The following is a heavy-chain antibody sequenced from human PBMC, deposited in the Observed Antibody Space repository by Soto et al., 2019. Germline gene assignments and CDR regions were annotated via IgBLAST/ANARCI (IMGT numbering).Heavy chain of an antibody. CDR1: GASISSGTYY. Sequence: SETLSLTGTVSGASISSGTYYWNWLRQSPEKGLEWIGCIHPSGGTHYNPSLKSRVSISDDTSKNQFSLKMSSVTAADTAVFYCARGQDYSKSGYWGQGTLVTVSS. CDR2: IHPSGGT. CDR3: ARGQDYSKSGY. V-gene: IGHV4-31*03. D-gene: IGHD4-4*01. J-gene: IGHJ4*02.